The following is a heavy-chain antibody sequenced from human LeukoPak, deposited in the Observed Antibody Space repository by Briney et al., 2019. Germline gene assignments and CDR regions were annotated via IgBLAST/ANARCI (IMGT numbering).Heavy chain of an antibody. CDR3: ASWTHSGHEWQNGGAFDT. D-gene: IGHD5-12*01. J-gene: IGHJ3*02. CDR2: IYDGGSK. CDR1: GFTVSDFT. V-gene: IGHV3-30-3*01. Sequence: GRSLRLSCAVSGFTVSDFTMHWVRQAPGKGLEWVAVIYDGGSKHHADSVKGRFTISRDNSNDALYLQMNSLKTEDTAIYYCASWTHSGHEWQNGGAFDTWGQGTVVTVSS.